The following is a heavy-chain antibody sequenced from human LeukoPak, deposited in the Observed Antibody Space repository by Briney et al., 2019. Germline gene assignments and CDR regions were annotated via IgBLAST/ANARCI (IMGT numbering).Heavy chain of an antibody. D-gene: IGHD2-8*01. CDR1: GFTFDDYA. V-gene: IGHV3-9*01. CDR2: ISWNSGSI. J-gene: IGHJ6*02. CDR3: AKEDGVYYYYGMDV. Sequence: GGSLRLSCAASGFTFDDYAMHWVRQAPGKGLEWVSGISWNSGSIGYADSVKGRFTISRDNAKNSLYLQMNSLRAEDTALYYCAKEDGVYYYYGMDVWGQGTTVTVSS.